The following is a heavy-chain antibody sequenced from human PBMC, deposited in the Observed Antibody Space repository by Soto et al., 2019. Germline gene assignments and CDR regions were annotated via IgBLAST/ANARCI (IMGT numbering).Heavy chain of an antibody. J-gene: IGHJ6*02. CDR3: ACTTPGHYYYGLDV. CDR2: ISSYDGST. V-gene: IGHV1-18*01. D-gene: IGHD2-8*01. Sequence: ASVKVSCKASGHSFTTDGFIWVRQAPGRGLEWIGWISSYDGSTNYAQKVQGRVNVTTDTSTSTAYMELRTLRSDDTAVYYCACTTPGHYYYGLDVWGQGTTVTVSS. CDR1: GHSFTTDG.